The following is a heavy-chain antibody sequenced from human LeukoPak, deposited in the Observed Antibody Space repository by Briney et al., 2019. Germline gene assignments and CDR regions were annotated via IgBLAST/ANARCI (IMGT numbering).Heavy chain of an antibody. CDR3: ARVRRGYYYGSGITYFDY. J-gene: IGHJ4*02. D-gene: IGHD3-10*01. CDR1: GYTFTSYA. CDR2: INTNTGNP. V-gene: IGHV7-4-1*02. Sequence: ASVTVSCKASGYTFTSYAMNWVRQAPGQGLEWMGWINTNTGNPTYAQGFTGRFVFSLDTSVSTAYLQISSLKAEDTAVYYCARVRRGYYYGSGITYFDYWGQGTLVTVSS.